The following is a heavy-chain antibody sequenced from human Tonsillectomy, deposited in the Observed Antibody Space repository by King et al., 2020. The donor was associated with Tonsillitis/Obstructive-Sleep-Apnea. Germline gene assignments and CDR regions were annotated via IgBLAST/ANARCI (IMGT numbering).Heavy chain of an antibody. Sequence: VQLVESGAEVKKPGESLRISCKGSGYRFTSYWISWVRQMPGKGLEWMGRIDPSDSYTNYSPSFQGHVTISADKSISTAYLQWSSLKDSDTAMYYCARRRDIATYAMDVWGQGTTVTVSS. CDR2: IDPSDSYT. CDR1: GYRFTSYW. D-gene: IGHD5-12*01. CDR3: ARRRDIATYAMDV. J-gene: IGHJ6*02. V-gene: IGHV5-10-1*03.